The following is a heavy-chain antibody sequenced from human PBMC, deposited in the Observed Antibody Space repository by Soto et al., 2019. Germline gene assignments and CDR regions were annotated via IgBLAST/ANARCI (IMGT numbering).Heavy chain of an antibody. CDR3: ARFLNWGYNYYYGMDV. V-gene: IGHV4-34*01. Sequence: PSETLSLTCAVYGGSFSGYYWSWIRQPPGKGLEWIGEINHSGNTNYNPSLKSRDTISVDTSKNHFSLKLSFVTAADMFVYYFARFLNWGYNYYYGMDVLGQGTTVTVFS. CDR2: INHSGNT. D-gene: IGHD7-27*01. J-gene: IGHJ6*02. CDR1: GGSFSGYY.